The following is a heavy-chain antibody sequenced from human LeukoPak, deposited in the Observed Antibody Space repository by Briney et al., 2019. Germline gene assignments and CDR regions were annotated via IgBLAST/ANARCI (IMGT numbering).Heavy chain of an antibody. CDR2: INHSGST. CDR3: ARSYGQIYYYYGMDV. V-gene: IGHV4-34*01. CDR1: GGSFSGYY. D-gene: IGHD5-18*01. J-gene: IGHJ6*02. Sequence: PSETLSLTCAVYGGSFSGYYWSWIRQPPGKGLEWIGEINHSGSTNYNPSLKSRVTISVDASKNQFSLKLSSVTAADTAVYYCARSYGQIYYYYGMDVWGQGTTVTVSS.